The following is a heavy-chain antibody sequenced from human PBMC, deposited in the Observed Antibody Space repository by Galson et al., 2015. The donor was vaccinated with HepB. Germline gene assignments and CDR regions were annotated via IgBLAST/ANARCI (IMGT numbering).Heavy chain of an antibody. D-gene: IGHD6-19*01. Sequence: SETLSLTCTVSGGSISSSSYYWGWIRQPPGKGLEWIGSIYYSGSTFYNPSLKSRVTISVDTSKNQFSLKLSSVTAADTAVYYCARPRYHGYSSLNWFDPWGQGTLVTVSS. CDR1: GGSISSSSYY. CDR2: IYYSGST. J-gene: IGHJ5*02. V-gene: IGHV4-39*01. CDR3: ARPRYHGYSSLNWFDP.